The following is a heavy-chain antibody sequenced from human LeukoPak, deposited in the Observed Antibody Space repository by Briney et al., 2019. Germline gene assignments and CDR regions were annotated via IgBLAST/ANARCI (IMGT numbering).Heavy chain of an antibody. Sequence: ASVKVSCXASGGTFSNYAISWVRQAPGQGLEWMGGIIPIFGTANYAQKFQGRVTITADESTSTAYMELSSLRSEDTAVYYCARERSQENRPYCSSTSCPNWFDPWGQGTLVTVSS. V-gene: IGHV1-69*13. CDR2: IIPIFGTA. CDR1: GGTFSNYA. CDR3: ARERSQENRPYCSSTSCPNWFDP. J-gene: IGHJ5*02. D-gene: IGHD2-2*01.